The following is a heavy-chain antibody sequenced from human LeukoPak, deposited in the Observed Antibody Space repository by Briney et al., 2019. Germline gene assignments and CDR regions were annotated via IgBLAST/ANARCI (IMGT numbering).Heavy chain of an antibody. Sequence: GGSLRLSCAASGFTFSSYSMNWVRQAPGKGLEWVSSISSSSSYIYYADSVKGRFTISRDNAKNSLYLQMNSLRAEDTAVYHCAREGGSSGWYLDYWGQGTLVTVSS. CDR1: GFTFSSYS. D-gene: IGHD6-19*01. V-gene: IGHV3-21*01. CDR3: AREGGSSGWYLDY. J-gene: IGHJ4*02. CDR2: ISSSSSYI.